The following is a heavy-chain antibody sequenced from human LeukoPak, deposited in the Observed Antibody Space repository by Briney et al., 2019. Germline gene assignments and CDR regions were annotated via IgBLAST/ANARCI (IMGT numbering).Heavy chain of an antibody. Sequence: GGSLRLSCAASGFTFSSYSMNWVRQAPGKGLEWVSYISSSSSTIYYADSVKGRFTISRDNAKNSPYLQMNSLRAEDTAVYYCARGGIAPHWGQGTLVTVSS. CDR3: ARGGIAPH. D-gene: IGHD6-13*01. CDR2: ISSSSSTI. V-gene: IGHV3-48*01. CDR1: GFTFSSYS. J-gene: IGHJ4*02.